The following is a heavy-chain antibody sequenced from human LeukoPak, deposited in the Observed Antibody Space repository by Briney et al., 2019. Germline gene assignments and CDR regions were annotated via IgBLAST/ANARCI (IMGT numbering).Heavy chain of an antibody. Sequence: ASVKVSCKASGYTFTSYYMHWVRQAPGQGLEWMGIINPSGGNTNYAQKLQGRVTMTTDTSTSTAYMELRSLRSDDTAVYYCARDLLGSSYDSSGYLGYWGQGTLVTVSS. V-gene: IGHV1-46*01. J-gene: IGHJ4*02. D-gene: IGHD3-22*01. CDR2: INPSGGNT. CDR3: ARDLLGSSYDSSGYLGY. CDR1: GYTFTSYY.